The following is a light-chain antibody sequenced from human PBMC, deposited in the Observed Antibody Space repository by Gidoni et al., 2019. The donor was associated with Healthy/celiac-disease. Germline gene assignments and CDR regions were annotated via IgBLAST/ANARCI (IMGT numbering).Light chain of an antibody. Sequence: AIRMTQSTSSFSSSTGDRVTITCRASQGISRYLAWYQQKPGKAPKLVIYAASTLQSGVPSRFSGSGSGTDFTLTISSEQSEDVATDYCRQYYSYTLTFGGGTKVEIK. CDR2: AAS. CDR1: QGISRY. CDR3: RQYYSYTLT. V-gene: IGKV1-8*01. J-gene: IGKJ4*01.